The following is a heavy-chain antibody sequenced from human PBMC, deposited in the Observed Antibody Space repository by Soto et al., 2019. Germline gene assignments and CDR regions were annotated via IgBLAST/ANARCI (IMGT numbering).Heavy chain of an antibody. D-gene: IGHD3-10*01. V-gene: IGHV1-69*02. CDR3: ARPGSRDDYFDY. J-gene: IGHJ4*02. CDR2: IIPILGIA. Sequence: QVQLVQSGAEVKKPGSSVKVSCKASGGTFSSYTISWVRQAPGQGLEWMGRIIPILGIANYAQKFQGRVTITADKSTSTAYMELSSVRSEDTAVYYCARPGSRDDYFDYWGQGTLVTVSS. CDR1: GGTFSSYT.